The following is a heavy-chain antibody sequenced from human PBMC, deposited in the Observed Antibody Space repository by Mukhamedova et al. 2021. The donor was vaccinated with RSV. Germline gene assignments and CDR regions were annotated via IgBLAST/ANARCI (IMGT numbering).Heavy chain of an antibody. CDR3: ATEGSSSPHYYYGMDV. D-gene: IGHD6-13*01. Sequence: MGLVDPEDGETIYAEKFQGRVTITADTSTDTAYMELSSLRSEDTAVYYCATEGSSSPHYYYGMDVWGQGTTVTVPS. J-gene: IGHJ6*02. CDR2: VDPEDGET. V-gene: IGHV1-69-2*01.